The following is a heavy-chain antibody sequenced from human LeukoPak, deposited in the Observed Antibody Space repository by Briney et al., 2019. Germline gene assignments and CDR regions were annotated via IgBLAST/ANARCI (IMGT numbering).Heavy chain of an antibody. Sequence: GGSLRLSCAASGFTFSSYAMSWVRQAPGKGLEWVGHIKNKVEGGTTDYAAPVKGRFTISRDDSKNTLHLQMNSLRTEDTAVYYCTTLASGRYGVDAWGQGTMVTVSS. V-gene: IGHV3-15*01. CDR3: TTLASGRYGVDA. D-gene: IGHD1-26*01. CDR1: GFTFSSYA. CDR2: IKNKVEGGTT. J-gene: IGHJ6*02.